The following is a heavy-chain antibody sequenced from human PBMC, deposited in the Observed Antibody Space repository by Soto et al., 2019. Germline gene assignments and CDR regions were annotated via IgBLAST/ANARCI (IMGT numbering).Heavy chain of an antibody. CDR2: IERDDDDK. J-gene: IGHJ6*02. V-gene: IGHV2-70*01. Sequence: ESGPTLVNPTETPTLTCAFSGFSLTSPGMCVSWIRQSPGKALEWLALIERDDDDKYYSTSLKTRLTISKDTRKNQVVLTMANMEPADTATYYCARSIRGPRRFNGMDVWGQGTTVTV. CDR1: GFSLTSPGMC. D-gene: IGHD1-20*01. CDR3: ARSIRGPRRFNGMDV.